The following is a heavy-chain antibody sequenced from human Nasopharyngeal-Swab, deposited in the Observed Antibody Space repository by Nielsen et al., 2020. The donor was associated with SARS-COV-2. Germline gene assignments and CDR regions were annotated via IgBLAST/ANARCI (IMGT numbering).Heavy chain of an antibody. CDR2: INPNSGGT. CDR3: ARVLYSSGGWFDP. J-gene: IGHJ5*02. D-gene: IGHD6-19*01. CDR1: GYTFTGYY. Sequence: ASVQVSCKASGYTFTGYYMHWVRQAPGQGLEWMGRINPNSGGTTYAQKFQGRVTMTRDTSISTAYMELSRLRSDDTAVYYCARVLYSSGGWFDPWGQGTLVTVSS. V-gene: IGHV1-2*06.